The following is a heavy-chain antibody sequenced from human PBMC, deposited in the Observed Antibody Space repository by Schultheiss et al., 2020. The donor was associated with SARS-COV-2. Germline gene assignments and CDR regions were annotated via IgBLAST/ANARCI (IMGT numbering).Heavy chain of an antibody. V-gene: IGHV1-2*02. CDR1: GYTFTGYY. D-gene: IGHD5-18*01. J-gene: IGHJ6*02. CDR3: ARGYSWDYYGMDV. Sequence: ASVKVSCKASGYTFTGYYMHWVRQAPGQGLEWMGWINPNSGGTNYAQKFQGRVTMTRDTSISTAYMELSSLRSEDTAVYYCARGYSWDYYGMDVWGQGTTVTVSS. CDR2: INPNSGGT.